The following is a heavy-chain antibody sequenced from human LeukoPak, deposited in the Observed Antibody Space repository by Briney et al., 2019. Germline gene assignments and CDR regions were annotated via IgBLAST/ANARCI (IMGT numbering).Heavy chain of an antibody. D-gene: IGHD6-13*01. J-gene: IGHJ1*01. CDR1: GFTFSSHG. V-gene: IGHV3-30*02. Sequence: GGSLRLSCAASGFTFSSHGMHWVRQAPGKGLEWVAFIRYDGSNKYYADSVKGRFTISRDNSKNTLYLQMNSLRAEDTAVYYCAKDAGMYSSSSLYFQHWGQGTLVTVSS. CDR2: IRYDGSNK. CDR3: AKDAGMYSSSSLYFQH.